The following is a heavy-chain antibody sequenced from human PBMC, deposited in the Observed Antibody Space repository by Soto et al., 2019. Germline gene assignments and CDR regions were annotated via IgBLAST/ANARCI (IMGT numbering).Heavy chain of an antibody. CDR2: ISSSSSTI. CDR3: ARDSFDYYGSGSYSHDAFDI. Sequence: GGSLRLSCAASGFTFSSYSMNWVRQAPGKGLGWVSYISSSSSTIYYADSVKGRFTISRDNAKNSLYLQMNSLRAEDTAVYYCARDSFDYYGSGSYSHDAFDIWGQGTMVTVSS. J-gene: IGHJ3*02. CDR1: GFTFSSYS. D-gene: IGHD3-10*01. V-gene: IGHV3-48*01.